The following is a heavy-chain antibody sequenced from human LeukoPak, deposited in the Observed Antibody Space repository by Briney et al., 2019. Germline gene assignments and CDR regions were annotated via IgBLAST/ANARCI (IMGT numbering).Heavy chain of an antibody. D-gene: IGHD3-10*01. V-gene: IGHV3-33*01. CDR2: IWYDGSNK. J-gene: IGHJ4*02. Sequence: GGSLRLSCAASGFTFSSYGMHWVRQAPGKGLERVAVIWYDGSNKYYADSVKGRFTISRDNSKNTPYLQMNSLRAEDTAVYYCVPLVRGVTAFDYWGQGTLVTVSS. CDR3: VPLVRGVTAFDY. CDR1: GFTFSSYG.